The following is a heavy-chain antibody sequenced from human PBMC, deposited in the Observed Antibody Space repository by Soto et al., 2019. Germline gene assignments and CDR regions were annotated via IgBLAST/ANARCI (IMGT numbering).Heavy chain of an antibody. D-gene: IGHD2-21*01. Sequence: GGSLRLSCAASGFTFSNSGMNWVRQAPGKGLEWVSSIRASDGATYYADSVRGRFTISRDTSKNTLFLQMNSLRAEDTAVYYCAKDRCGDSCISDSDYWGQGTLVTVSS. CDR2: IRASDGAT. CDR1: GFTFSNSG. J-gene: IGHJ4*02. V-gene: IGHV3-23*01. CDR3: AKDRCGDSCISDSDY.